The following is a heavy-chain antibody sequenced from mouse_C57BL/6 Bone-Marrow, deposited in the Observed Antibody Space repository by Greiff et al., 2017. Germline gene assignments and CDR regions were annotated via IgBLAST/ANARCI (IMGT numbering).Heavy chain of an antibody. CDR1: GYTFTSYG. CDR3: ARRGDLLWYPWFAY. CDR2: IYPRSGIT. V-gene: IGHV1-81*01. J-gene: IGHJ3*01. D-gene: IGHD2-1*01. Sequence: QVQLKESGAELARPGASVKLSCKASGYTFTSYGISWVKQRTGQGLEWIGEIYPRSGITYYNEKFKGKATLTADKSSSTAYMELRSLTSEDSAVYFCARRGDLLWYPWFAYWGQGTLVTVSA.